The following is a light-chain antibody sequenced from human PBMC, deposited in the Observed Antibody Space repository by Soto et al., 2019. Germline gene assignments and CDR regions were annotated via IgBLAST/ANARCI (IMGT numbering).Light chain of an antibody. Sequence: QAVVTQEPSLTVSPGGTVTLTCGSSTGAVTSGHYPDWFQQKPGHAPSTLIYDTNNKHSCTSARFSGYLLWGKAALTLSGAQAEDEADYYCLLSYSGARVFGGGTKLTVL. J-gene: IGLJ3*02. CDR1: TGAVTSGHY. V-gene: IGLV7-46*01. CDR2: DTN. CDR3: LLSYSGARV.